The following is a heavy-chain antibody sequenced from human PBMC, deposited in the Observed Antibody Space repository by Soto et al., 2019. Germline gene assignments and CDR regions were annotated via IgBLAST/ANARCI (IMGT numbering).Heavy chain of an antibody. CDR1: GYTFTSYG. V-gene: IGHV1-3*04. J-gene: IGHJ4*02. D-gene: IGHD2-21*02. CDR3: ARSSAHCSGDRHLYSYFDY. Sequence: ASVKVSCKASGYTFTSYGISWVRQAPGQRLEWMGWINTGNGNTKYSQKLQGRVTITTDTFASTAYMELSSLRFEDTAVFYCARSSAHCSGDRHLYSYFDYWGQGTLVTVSS. CDR2: INTGNGNT.